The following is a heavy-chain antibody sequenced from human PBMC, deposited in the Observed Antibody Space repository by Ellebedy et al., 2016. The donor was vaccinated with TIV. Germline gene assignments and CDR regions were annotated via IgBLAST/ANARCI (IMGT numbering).Heavy chain of an antibody. CDR2: INPSTGSA. Sequence: ASVKVSCKASGYGFTRYYLHWVRKAPGQGLEWMGKINPSTGSATHPQKFQGRATRTRDTSTSTVYMDLRSLKSEDTAVYYCARDGTYGMDVWGQGTTVIVSS. V-gene: IGHV1-46*01. CDR1: GYGFTRYY. CDR3: ARDGTYGMDV. J-gene: IGHJ6*02.